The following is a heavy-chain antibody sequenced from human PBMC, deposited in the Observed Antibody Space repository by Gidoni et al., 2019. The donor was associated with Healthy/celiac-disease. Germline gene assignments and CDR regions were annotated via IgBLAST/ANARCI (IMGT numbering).Heavy chain of an antibody. V-gene: IGHV4-4*02. CDR2: IYHSGST. D-gene: IGHD3-10*01. CDR1: GGSIRSSNW. J-gene: IGHJ4*02. Sequence: QVQLQESGPGLVKPSGTLSLTCAVSGGSIRSSNWWSWVRQPPGKGREWIGEIYHSGSTNYNPSLKSRVTISVDKSKNQFSLKLSSVTAADTAVYYCARVRITMVRGVNLYYFDYWGQGTLVTVSS. CDR3: ARVRITMVRGVNLYYFDY.